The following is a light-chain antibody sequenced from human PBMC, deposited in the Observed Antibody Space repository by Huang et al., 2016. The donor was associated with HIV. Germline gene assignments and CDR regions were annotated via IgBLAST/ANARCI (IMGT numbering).Light chain of an antibody. Sequence: ENLMTQSPSTLSVSPGESATLSCRASQRVFKNLAWYQQKPGQAPKLLIYGSSTRAAGSPARFSGSGSGTDFTLTISSLQSEDFAVYYCQQYNTSPRTFGQGTKVEV. CDR3: QQYNTSPRT. CDR2: GSS. CDR1: QRVFKN. V-gene: IGKV3-15*01. J-gene: IGKJ1*01.